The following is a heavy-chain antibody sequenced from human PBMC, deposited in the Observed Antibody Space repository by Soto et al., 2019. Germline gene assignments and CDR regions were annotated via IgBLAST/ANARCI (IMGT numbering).Heavy chain of an antibody. J-gene: IGHJ4*02. CDR2: MNPNSGNT. CDR1: GYTFTSYD. Sequence: QVQLVQSGAEVKKPGASVKVSCKASGYTFTSYDINWVRQATGQGLEWMGWMNPNSGNTGYAQKFQGRVTMTRNTSLSTAYMELSSLRSGDTAVYYCARKPRYRYGYDYWGQGTLVTVSS. V-gene: IGHV1-8*01. D-gene: IGHD5-18*01. CDR3: ARKPRYRYGYDY.